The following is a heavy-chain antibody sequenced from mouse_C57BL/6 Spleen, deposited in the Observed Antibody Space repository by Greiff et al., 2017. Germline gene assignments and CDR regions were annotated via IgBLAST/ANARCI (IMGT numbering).Heavy chain of an antibody. Sequence: QLQQPGAELVMPGASVKLSCKASGYTFTSYWMHWVKQRPGQGLEWIGEIDPSDSYTNYNQKFKGKSTLTVDKSSSTAYMQLSSLTSEDSAVYYCARTGRDWYFDVWGTGTTVTVSS. CDR1: GYTFTSYW. CDR2: IDPSDSYT. CDR3: ARTGRDWYFDV. D-gene: IGHD4-1*01. V-gene: IGHV1-69*01. J-gene: IGHJ1*03.